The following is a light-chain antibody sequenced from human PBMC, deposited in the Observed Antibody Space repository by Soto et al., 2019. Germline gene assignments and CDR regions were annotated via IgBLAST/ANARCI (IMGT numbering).Light chain of an antibody. CDR1: QGISSW. CDR3: QQTNTCPST. V-gene: IGKV1D-12*01. J-gene: IGKJ5*01. Sequence: DIQMTQSPAYLSASVGDRVTITCRARQGISSWLAWYQHKPGKAPKLLIFAASVLQGGVQSRFSGGGSGTDFTLTINGLQPEDFATYYCQQTNTCPSTFGQGTRLDIK. CDR2: AAS.